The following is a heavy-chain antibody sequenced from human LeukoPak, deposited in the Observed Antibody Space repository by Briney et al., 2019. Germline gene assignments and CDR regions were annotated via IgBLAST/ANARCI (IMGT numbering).Heavy chain of an antibody. CDR1: RFTFDDYA. CDR2: ISWNSGSI. Sequence: GGSLRLSCAASRFTFDDYAMHWVRHAPGKGLEWVSGISWNSGSIGYADSVKGRFTISRDNAKNSLYLQMNSLRAEDTALYFCAKDKATGTLYVDYWGQGTLVTVSS. V-gene: IGHV3-9*01. D-gene: IGHD3-9*01. CDR3: AKDKATGTLYVDY. J-gene: IGHJ4*02.